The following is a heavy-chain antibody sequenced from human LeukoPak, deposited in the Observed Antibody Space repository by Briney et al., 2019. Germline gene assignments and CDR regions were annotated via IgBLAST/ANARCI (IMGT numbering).Heavy chain of an antibody. CDR2: INPNSGGT. Sequence: GASVKVSCKASGYTFTGYYMHWVRQAPGQGLEWMGWINPNSGGTNYAQKFQGRVTMTRDTSISTAYMELSRLRSDDTAVYYCARVKYLGAMVYFDYWGQGTLVTVSS. J-gene: IGHJ4*02. CDR3: ARVKYLGAMVYFDY. CDR1: GYTFTGYY. D-gene: IGHD5-18*01. V-gene: IGHV1-2*02.